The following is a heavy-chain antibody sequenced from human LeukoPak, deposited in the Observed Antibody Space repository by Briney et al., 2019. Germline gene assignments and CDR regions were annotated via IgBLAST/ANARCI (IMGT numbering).Heavy chain of an antibody. V-gene: IGHV3-13*05. J-gene: IGHJ6*04. CDR3: ARVPPVLRGYSGYDAVYGMDV. Sequence: GGSLRLSCAASGFTFSSYDMHWVRQATGKGLEWVSAIGTAGDPYYPGSVKGRSTISRENAKNSLYLQMNSLRAGDTAVYYCARVPPVLRGYSGYDAVYGMDVWGKGTTVTVSS. D-gene: IGHD5-12*01. CDR1: GFTFSSYD. CDR2: IGTAGDP.